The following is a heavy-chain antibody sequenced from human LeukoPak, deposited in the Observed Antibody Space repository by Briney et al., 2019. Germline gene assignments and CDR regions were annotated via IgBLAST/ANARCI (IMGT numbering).Heavy chain of an antibody. CDR1: GGSISSGSYY. V-gene: IGHV4-61*02. Sequence: SETLSLTCTVSGGSISSGSYYWSWIRQPAGKGLEWIGRIYTSGSTNYNPSLKSRVTISVDTSKNQFSLKLSSVTAADTAVYYCARDALYCSSTSCHPARSFDYWGQGTLVTVSS. CDR2: IYTSGST. D-gene: IGHD2-2*01. J-gene: IGHJ4*02. CDR3: ARDALYCSSTSCHPARSFDY.